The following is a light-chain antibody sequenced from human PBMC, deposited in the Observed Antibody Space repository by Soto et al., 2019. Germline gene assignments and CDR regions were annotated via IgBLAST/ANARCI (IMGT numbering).Light chain of an antibody. CDR1: QSISTY. CDR2: AAS. J-gene: IGKJ4*01. CDR3: QQLNSYPLT. V-gene: IGKV1-9*01. Sequence: DIQMTQSPSSLSASVGNRVTITCRASQSISTYLNWYQKKPGKAPNLLIYAASTLQSGVPSRFSGSGSGTEFTLTISSLQPEDFATYYCQQLNSYPLTFGGGTKVDIK.